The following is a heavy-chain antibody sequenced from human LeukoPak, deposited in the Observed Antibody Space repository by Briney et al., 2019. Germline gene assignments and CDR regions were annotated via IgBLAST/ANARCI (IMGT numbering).Heavy chain of an antibody. J-gene: IGHJ6*03. D-gene: IGHD1-26*01. V-gene: IGHV1-2*02. CDR1: GYTFTGYY. Sequence: ASVKVSCKTSGYTFTGYYMHWVRQAPGQGLEWMGWINPNSGGTNYAQKFQGRVTMTRDTSISTAYMELSRLRSDDTAVYYCAREGGDGIVGALRGYMDVWGKGTTVTVSS. CDR2: INPNSGGT. CDR3: AREGGDGIVGALRGYMDV.